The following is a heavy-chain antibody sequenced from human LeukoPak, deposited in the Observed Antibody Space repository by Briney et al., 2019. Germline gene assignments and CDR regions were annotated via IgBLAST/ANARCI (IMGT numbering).Heavy chain of an antibody. V-gene: IGHV1-18*01. CDR3: ARILVGASPFDY. Sequence: ASVKVSCKASGGTFSSYAISWVRQAPGQGLEWMGWISAYNGNTNYAQKLQGRVTMTTDTSTSTAYMELRSLRSDDTAVYYCARILVGASPFDYWGQGTLVTVSS. D-gene: IGHD1-26*01. CDR2: ISAYNGNT. J-gene: IGHJ4*02. CDR1: GGTFSSYA.